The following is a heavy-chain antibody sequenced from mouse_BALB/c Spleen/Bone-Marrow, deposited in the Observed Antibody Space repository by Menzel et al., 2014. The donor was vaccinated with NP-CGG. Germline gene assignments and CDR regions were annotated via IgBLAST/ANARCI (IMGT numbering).Heavy chain of an antibody. CDR3: ARVQLLRSRGLDH. CDR1: GFNIKDTY. D-gene: IGHD1-1*01. J-gene: IGHJ2*01. V-gene: IGHV14-3*02. Sequence: VQLKDSGAELVKPGASVKLSCTASGFNIKDTYMHWVKQRPEQGLEWIGRIDLANGNTKYDPKFQGKATITADTSSNTAYLQLSSLTSEDTAVYYCARVQLLRSRGLDHWGQGTTLTVSS. CDR2: IDLANGNT.